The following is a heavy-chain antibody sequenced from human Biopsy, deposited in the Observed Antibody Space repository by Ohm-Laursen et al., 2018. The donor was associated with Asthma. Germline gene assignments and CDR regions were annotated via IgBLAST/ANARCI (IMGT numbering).Heavy chain of an antibody. J-gene: IGHJ6*02. Sequence: TLSLTCAVSGGSMTTTSPYWDWIRQAPGKGLEWFGYISYGGKTSYKPSLKNRVTISRDTSKNKFSLRLTSVTAADTAVYFCARRITIFGVVQKDHGMDAWGQGTTVIVSS. CDR2: ISYGGKT. V-gene: IGHV4-39*01. CDR1: GGSMTTTSPY. D-gene: IGHD3-3*01. CDR3: ARRITIFGVVQKDHGMDA.